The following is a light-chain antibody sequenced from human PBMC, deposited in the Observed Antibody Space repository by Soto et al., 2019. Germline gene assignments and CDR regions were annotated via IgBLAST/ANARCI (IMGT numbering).Light chain of an antibody. J-gene: IGKJ5*01. Sequence: EIVFTQSPATLSFSPVEGATVSCVASQNVGSNLAWYQQKPVRAPRLLIYGASTRATGIPARFSGSGSVTEFTLTISSLQSEDFAVYYCQQYNNWPITFGQGTRLEIK. V-gene: IGKV3D-15*01. CDR3: QQYNNWPIT. CDR2: GAS. CDR1: QNVGSN.